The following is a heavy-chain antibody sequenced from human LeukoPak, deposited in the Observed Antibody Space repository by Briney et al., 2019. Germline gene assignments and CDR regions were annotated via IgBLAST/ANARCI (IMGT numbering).Heavy chain of an antibody. CDR3: AKDNDILTGYFYYYYMDV. V-gene: IGHV3-30*02. D-gene: IGHD3-9*01. J-gene: IGHJ6*03. CDR2: IRYDGSNK. Sequence: GGSLRLSCAASGFTFSSYGMHWVRQAPGKVLEWVAFIRYDGSNKYYANSVKGRFTISRDNSKNTLYLQMNSLRAEDTAVYYCAKDNDILTGYFYYYYMDVWGKGTTVTISS. CDR1: GFTFSSYG.